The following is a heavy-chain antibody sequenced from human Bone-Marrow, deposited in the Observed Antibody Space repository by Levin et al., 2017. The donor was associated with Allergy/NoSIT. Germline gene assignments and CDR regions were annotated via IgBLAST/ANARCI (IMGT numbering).Heavy chain of an antibody. D-gene: IGHD3-3*01. CDR2: ISSDGSIT. Sequence: GGSLRLSCSASGFTFSRHAMHWVRQAPGKGLEYVSGISSDGSITHYADSVRGRFTISRDSPANTVSLQMSSLRPEDTAVYYCVKDHHTFDFRPFDSWGQGTLVTVSS. J-gene: IGHJ4*02. CDR3: VKDHHTFDFRPFDS. CDR1: GFTFSRHA. V-gene: IGHV3-64D*06.